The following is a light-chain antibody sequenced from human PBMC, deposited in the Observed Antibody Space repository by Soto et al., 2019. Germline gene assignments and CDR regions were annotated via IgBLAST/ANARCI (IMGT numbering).Light chain of an antibody. CDR1: QSVSSY. CDR3: QQYNDWPRT. J-gene: IGKJ1*01. Sequence: EVVMTESPATLSVSTGGGATLYCRASQSVSSYLAWYQQKPGQAPRLLIYGASTRATGIPARFSGSGSGTEFTLTISSLQSEDFAIYYCQQYNDWPRTFGQGTKVDIK. CDR2: GAS. V-gene: IGKV3-15*01.